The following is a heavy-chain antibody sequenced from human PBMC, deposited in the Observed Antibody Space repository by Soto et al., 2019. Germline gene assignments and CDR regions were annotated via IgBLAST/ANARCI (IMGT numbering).Heavy chain of an antibody. CDR3: TRHAIGVVVPAAIRN. Sequence: LSLTCAVSGGSISSSSYYWDWIRQPPGKGLEWIGTIYYTGTSNYNPSLKSRVTISVDTSKNQFSLNLSSVTAADTAVYYCTRHAIGVVVPAAIRNWGQGSLVTVSS. J-gene: IGHJ4*02. V-gene: IGHV4-39*01. D-gene: IGHD2-15*01. CDR1: GGSISSSSYY. CDR2: IYYTGTS.